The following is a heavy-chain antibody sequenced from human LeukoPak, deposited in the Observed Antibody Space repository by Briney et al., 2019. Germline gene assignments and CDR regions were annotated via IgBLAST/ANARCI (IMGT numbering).Heavy chain of an antibody. CDR2: INHSGST. J-gene: IGHJ5*02. V-gene: IGHV4-34*01. CDR3: ARGRSNRDFWSGYSHKWFDP. Sequence: SETLSLTCAVFGGSFSAYYWSWIRQSPGKGLEWIGEINHSGSTNYNPSLKSRVTISVDTSKNQVSLNLKSVTAADTAVYYCARGRSNRDFWSGYSHKWFDPWGQGTLVTVSS. CDR1: GGSFSAYY. D-gene: IGHD3-3*01.